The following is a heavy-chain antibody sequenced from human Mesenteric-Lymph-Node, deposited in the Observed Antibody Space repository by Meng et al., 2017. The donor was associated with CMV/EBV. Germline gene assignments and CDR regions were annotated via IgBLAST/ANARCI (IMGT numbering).Heavy chain of an antibody. V-gene: IGHV3-23*01. CDR1: GFTFSMYA. CDR3: TTVMGLGLYSSKDADAFDI. J-gene: IGHJ3*02. CDR2: MSGSGGST. D-gene: IGHD6-13*01. Sequence: GESLKISCAASGFTFSMYAMSWVRQAPGKGLERVSVMSGSGGSTDYAASVKGRFTISRDNSKNTLYLQMNSLKTEDTAVYYCTTVMGLGLYSSKDADAFDIWGQGTMVT.